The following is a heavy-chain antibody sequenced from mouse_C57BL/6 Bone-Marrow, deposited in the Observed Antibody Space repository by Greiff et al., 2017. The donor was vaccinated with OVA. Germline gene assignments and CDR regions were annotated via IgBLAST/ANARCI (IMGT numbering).Heavy chain of an antibody. J-gene: IGHJ4*01. CDR2: ISDGGSYT. Sequence: EVQGVESGGGLVKPGGSLKLSCAASGFTFSSYAMSWVRQTPEKRLEWVATISDGGSYTYYPDNVKGRFTISRDNAKNNLYLQMSHLKSEDTAMYYRARDGPYGGAMDYWGQGTSVTVSS. D-gene: IGHD1-1*02. CDR3: ARDGPYGGAMDY. V-gene: IGHV5-4*01. CDR1: GFTFSSYA.